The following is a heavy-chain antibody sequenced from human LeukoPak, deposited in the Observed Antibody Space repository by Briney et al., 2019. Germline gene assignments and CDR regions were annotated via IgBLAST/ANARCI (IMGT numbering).Heavy chain of an antibody. D-gene: IGHD3-22*01. CDR3: ARRNYYDSSQPFDY. Sequence: SETLSLTCTVSGGSISSSGYYWGWIRQPPGKGLEWIGSIYYSGSTYYNPSLKSRVTISVDTSKNQFSLKLSSVTAADTAVYYCARRNYYDSSQPFDYWGQGTLVTVSS. V-gene: IGHV4-39*01. CDR1: GGSISSSGYY. CDR2: IYYSGST. J-gene: IGHJ4*02.